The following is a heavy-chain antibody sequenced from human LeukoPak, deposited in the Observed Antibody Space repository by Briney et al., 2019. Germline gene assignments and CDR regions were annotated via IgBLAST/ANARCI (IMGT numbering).Heavy chain of an antibody. Sequence: SETLSLTCTVSGGSISSYYWSWIRQPPGKGLAWIGYIYYSGSTNYNPSLKSRVTISVDTSKNQFSLKLSSVTAADTAVYYCARSPAGLYYYYYMDVWGKGTTVTVSS. J-gene: IGHJ6*03. CDR3: ARSPAGLYYYYYMDV. V-gene: IGHV4-59*01. CDR1: GGSISSYY. CDR2: IYYSGST.